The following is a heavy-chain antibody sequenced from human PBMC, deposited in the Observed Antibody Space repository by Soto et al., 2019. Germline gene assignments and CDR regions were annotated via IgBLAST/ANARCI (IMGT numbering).Heavy chain of an antibody. D-gene: IGHD6-6*01. V-gene: IGHV3-30*18. CDR2: ISYDGSNK. CDR1: GFTFSSYG. CDR3: AKEWDSSSSGDYYFDY. J-gene: IGHJ4*02. Sequence: GSLRLSCAASGFTFSSYGMHWVRQAPGKGLEWVAVISYDGSNKYYADSVKGRFTISRDNSKNTLYLQMNSLRAEDTAVFYCAKEWDSSSSGDYYFDYWGQGTLVTVPS.